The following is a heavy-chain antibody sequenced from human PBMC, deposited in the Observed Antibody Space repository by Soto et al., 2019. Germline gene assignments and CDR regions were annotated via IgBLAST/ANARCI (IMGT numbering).Heavy chain of an antibody. CDR1: GFTFTAHY. Sequence: QLVESGGGLVKAGGSLRLSCVASGFTFTAHYMNWFCQAPGKGLEWLAYFTTDGTYTYYAEFVRGRFTISRDNAKGLVYLQINDLRDEDSGVYYCAKERHDRNTRTDAFDVWGPGTTVTVSS. CDR2: FTTDGTYT. CDR3: AKERHDRNTRTDAFDV. J-gene: IGHJ3*01. V-gene: IGHV3-11*01. D-gene: IGHD1-1*01.